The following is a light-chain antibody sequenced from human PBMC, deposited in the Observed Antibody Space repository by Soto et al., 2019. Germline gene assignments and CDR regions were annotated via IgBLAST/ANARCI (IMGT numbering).Light chain of an antibody. CDR3: QQDNSYPWA. V-gene: IGKV1-5*01. Sequence: DIQMPQSPSTLSASLGARHTITCRASQTINSWLAWYQQKPGKAPKLLIYDASSLESGVPSRFSGSGSGTGFTLTISSLQPEDFATYYCQQDNSYPWAFGQGTKVDIK. CDR1: QTINSW. CDR2: DAS. J-gene: IGKJ1*01.